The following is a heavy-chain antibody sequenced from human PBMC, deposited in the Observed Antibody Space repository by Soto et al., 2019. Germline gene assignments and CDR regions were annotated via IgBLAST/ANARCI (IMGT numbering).Heavy chain of an antibody. CDR3: ARDKGSSSSGYYYGMDV. CDR2: IIPIFGTA. V-gene: IGHV1-69*13. Sequence: SVKVSCKASGGTFSSYAISWVRQAPGQGLEWMGGIIPIFGTANYAQKFQGRVTITADESTSTAYMELSSLRSEDTAVYYCARDKGSSSSGYYYGMDVWGQGTTVTVSS. D-gene: IGHD6-6*01. CDR1: GGTFSSYA. J-gene: IGHJ6*02.